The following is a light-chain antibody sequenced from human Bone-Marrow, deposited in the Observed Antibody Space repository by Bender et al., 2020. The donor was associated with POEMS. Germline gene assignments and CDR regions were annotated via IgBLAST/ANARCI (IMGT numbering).Light chain of an antibody. CDR2: GNN. J-gene: IGLJ2*01. Sequence: QSVLTQPPSMSGTPGQRVTISCSGSRSNIGSNAVNWYQQLPGAAPKVLIYGNNRRPSGVSDRFSGSKSGTSASLAISGLQSEDEADYYCAAWDDSLNAHVLFGGGTKLTVL. V-gene: IGLV1-44*01. CDR1: RSNIGSNA. CDR3: AAWDDSLNAHVL.